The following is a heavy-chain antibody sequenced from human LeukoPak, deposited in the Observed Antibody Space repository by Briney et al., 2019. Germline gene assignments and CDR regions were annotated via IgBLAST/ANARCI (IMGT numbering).Heavy chain of an antibody. D-gene: IGHD6-25*01. V-gene: IGHV4-59*08. CDR1: GGSISSYD. Sequence: PSETLSLTCTVSGGSISSYDWSWIRQAPGKGLEWVGYIYYSGSTNYYPSLKSRVTISVDTSKNQFSLKLSSVTAADTAVYYCARQGGGFWYFDLWGRGTLVTVSS. CDR3: ARQGGGFWYFDL. CDR2: IYYSGST. J-gene: IGHJ2*01.